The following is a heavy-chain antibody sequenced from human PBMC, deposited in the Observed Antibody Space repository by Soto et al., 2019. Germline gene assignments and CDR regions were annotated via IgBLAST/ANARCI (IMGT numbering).Heavy chain of an antibody. V-gene: IGHV3-74*01. CDR2: ISSDGSST. CDR1: GFTFSNYW. D-gene: IGHD2-15*01. Sequence: EVELVESGGGLVQPGGSLRLSCVASGFTFSNYWMHWVRQAPGKGLEWVSRISSDGSSTTYADSVKGRFTISRDNAENSLDLQMNGLRAEDTAMYYCARVRYCSDNSCYSWFDYWGQGTLVTVSS. CDR3: ARVRYCSDNSCYSWFDY. J-gene: IGHJ4*02.